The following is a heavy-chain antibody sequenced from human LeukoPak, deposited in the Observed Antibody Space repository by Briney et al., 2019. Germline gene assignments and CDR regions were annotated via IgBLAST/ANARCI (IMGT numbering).Heavy chain of an antibody. Sequence: HPGGSLRLSCAASGFTFSSYGMHWVRQAPGKGLEWVAFIRYEGSNKYYADSVKGRFTISRDNSKNTLYLQMNSLRAEDTAVYYCARGHGMYYFDYWGQGTLVTVSS. D-gene: IGHD1-14*01. J-gene: IGHJ4*02. CDR2: IRYEGSNK. CDR3: ARGHGMYYFDY. CDR1: GFTFSSYG. V-gene: IGHV3-30*02.